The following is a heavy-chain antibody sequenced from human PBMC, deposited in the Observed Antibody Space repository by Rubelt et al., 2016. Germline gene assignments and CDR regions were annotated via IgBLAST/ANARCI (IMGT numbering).Heavy chain of an antibody. CDR1: GGSISSSSYY. D-gene: IGHD2-8*01. Sequence: QLQLQESGPGLVKPSETLSLTCTVSGGSISSSSYYWGWIRQPPGKGLEWIGSIYYSGSTYYNPSLKSRVTISVETSKNQFSLKLSSVTAADTAVYYCAGHLIGNWCDRWGQGTLVTVSS. CDR3: AGHLIGNWCDR. J-gene: IGHJ5*02. V-gene: IGHV4-39*01. CDR2: IYYSGST.